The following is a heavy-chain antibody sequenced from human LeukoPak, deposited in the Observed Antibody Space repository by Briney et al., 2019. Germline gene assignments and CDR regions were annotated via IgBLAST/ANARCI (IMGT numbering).Heavy chain of an antibody. D-gene: IGHD3-9*01. Sequence: GXSLRLSCAASGFTFSSYWMSWVRQAPGKGLEWVANIKQDESEKYYVDSVKGRFTISRDNAKNSLYLQMNSLRAEDTAVYYCARSHPLYYDILTGYYNIRYYYYMDVWGKGTTVTVSS. J-gene: IGHJ6*03. V-gene: IGHV3-7*01. CDR2: IKQDESEK. CDR1: GFTFSSYW. CDR3: ARSHPLYYDILTGYYNIRYYYYMDV.